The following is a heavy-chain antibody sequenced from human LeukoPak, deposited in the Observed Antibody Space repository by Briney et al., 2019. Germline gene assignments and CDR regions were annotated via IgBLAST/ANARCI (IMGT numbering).Heavy chain of an antibody. V-gene: IGHV3-23*01. Sequence: GGSLRLSCAASGFTFSSYAMSWVRQAPGKGLEWVSAISGSGGSTYYADSVKGRFTISRDNSKNTLYLQMNSLRAEDTAVYYCAKDGRNYGEDLEEYYFDYWGQGTLVTVSS. D-gene: IGHD4-17*01. J-gene: IGHJ4*02. CDR3: AKDGRNYGEDLEEYYFDY. CDR1: GFTFSSYA. CDR2: ISGSGGST.